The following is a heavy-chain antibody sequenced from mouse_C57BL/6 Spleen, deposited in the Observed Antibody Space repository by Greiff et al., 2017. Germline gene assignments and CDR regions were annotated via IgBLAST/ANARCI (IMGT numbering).Heavy chain of an antibody. CDR3: ARDRGDYYAMDY. D-gene: IGHD3-2*01. Sequence: VKLQESGAELARPGASVKLSCKASGYTFTSYGISWVKQRTGQGLEWIGEIYPRSGNTYYNEKFKGKATLTADKSSSTAYMELRSLTSEDSAVYFCARDRGDYYAMDYWGQGTSVTVSS. V-gene: IGHV1-81*01. CDR2: IYPRSGNT. CDR1: GYTFTSYG. J-gene: IGHJ4*01.